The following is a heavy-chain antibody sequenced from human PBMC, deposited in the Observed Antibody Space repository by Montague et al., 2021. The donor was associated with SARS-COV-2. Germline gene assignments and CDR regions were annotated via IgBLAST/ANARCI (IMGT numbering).Heavy chain of an antibody. D-gene: IGHD4-11*01. CDR3: AKLTGLTTVITSLYYHGLDV. V-gene: IGHV4-59*01. J-gene: IGHJ6*02. CDR1: GGSISGYY. Sequence: SETLSLTCSVSGGSISGYYWSWIRQPPGKGLEWIGYIHYSGYTNYNPSLKSRLTISVDTSKNQFSLEVTSVTAADTAVYYCAKLTGLTTVITSLYYHGLDVWGQGIMVTVSS. CDR2: IHYSGYT.